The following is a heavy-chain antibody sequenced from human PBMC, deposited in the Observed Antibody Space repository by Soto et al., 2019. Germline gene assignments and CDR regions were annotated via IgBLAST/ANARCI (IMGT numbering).Heavy chain of an antibody. Sequence: PSETLSLTCTVSGGAVSSGTYYWSWIRQPPGKGLEWVGHIYFTGSTNYNPSLKSRVTMLLDTSRNQFSLKLGSVTAADTAVYYCTRGPPRVQWFDPWGLGTLVTVSS. CDR2: IYFTGST. V-gene: IGHV4-61*01. CDR1: GGAVSSGTYY. J-gene: IGHJ5*02. CDR3: TRGPPRVQWFDP.